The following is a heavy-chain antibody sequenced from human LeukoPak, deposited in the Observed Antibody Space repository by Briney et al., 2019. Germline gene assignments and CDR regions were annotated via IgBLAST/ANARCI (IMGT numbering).Heavy chain of an antibody. CDR3: AAERITIFGVGTYFDY. CDR2: IYYSGST. Sequence: SETLSLTCTVSGGSISSYYWSWIRQLPGKGLEWIGYIYYSGSTNYNPSLKSRVTISVDTSKNQFSLKLSSVTAADTAVYYCAAERITIFGVGTYFDYWGQGTLVTVSS. D-gene: IGHD3-3*01. V-gene: IGHV4-59*01. CDR1: GGSISSYY. J-gene: IGHJ4*02.